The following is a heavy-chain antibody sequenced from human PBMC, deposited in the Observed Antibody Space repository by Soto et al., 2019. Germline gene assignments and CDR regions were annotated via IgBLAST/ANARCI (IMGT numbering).Heavy chain of an antibody. J-gene: IGHJ4*02. D-gene: IGHD6-13*01. Sequence: SETLSLTCTVSGGSISSYYWSWIRQPPGKGLEWIGYIYYGGSTNYNPSLKSRVTISVDTSKNQFSLKLSYVTAADTAVYYCARAGAIAAADYWGQGTLVTVSS. CDR1: GGSISSYY. V-gene: IGHV4-59*01. CDR2: IYYGGST. CDR3: ARAGAIAAADY.